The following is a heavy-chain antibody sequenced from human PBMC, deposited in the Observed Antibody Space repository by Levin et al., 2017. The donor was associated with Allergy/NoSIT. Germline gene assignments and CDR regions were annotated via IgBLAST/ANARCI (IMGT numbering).Heavy chain of an antibody. Sequence: GESLKISCAASGFTFSSYAMSWVRQAPGKGLEWVSAISGSGGSTYYADSVKGRFTISRDNSKNTLYLQMNSLRAEDTAVYYCAKFGIVGVVPFFDAFDIWGQGTMVTVSS. CDR2: ISGSGGST. D-gene: IGHD3-3*01. CDR1: GFTFSSYA. V-gene: IGHV3-23*01. J-gene: IGHJ3*02. CDR3: AKFGIVGVVPFFDAFDI.